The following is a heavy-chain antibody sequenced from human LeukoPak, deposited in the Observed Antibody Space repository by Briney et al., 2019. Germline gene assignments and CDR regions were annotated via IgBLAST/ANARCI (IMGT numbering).Heavy chain of an antibody. CDR2: INTNTGNP. V-gene: IGHV7-4-1*02. J-gene: IGHJ6*03. Sequence: ASVKVSCKASGYTFTSYAMNWVRQAPGQGLEWMGWINTNTGNPTYAQGFTGRFVFSLDTSVSTAYLQISSLKAEDTAVYYCASPTYYYDSSGYKSYYYYMDVWGKGTTVTVS. CDR3: ASPTYYYDSSGYKSYYYYMDV. CDR1: GYTFTSYA. D-gene: IGHD3-22*01.